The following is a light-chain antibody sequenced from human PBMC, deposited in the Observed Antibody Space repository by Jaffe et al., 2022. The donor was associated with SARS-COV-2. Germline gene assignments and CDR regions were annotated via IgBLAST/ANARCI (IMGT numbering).Light chain of an antibody. CDR2: QDT. V-gene: IGLV3-1*01. J-gene: IGLJ1*01. Sequence: SYELTQPPSVSVSPGQTASITCSGDKLGDKYASWYQQKPGQSPVLVIYQDTKRPSEIPDRFSGSNSGNTATLTISGTQAMDEADYYCQAWDSNTYVFGAGTKVTVL. CDR3: QAWDSNTYV. CDR1: KLGDKY.